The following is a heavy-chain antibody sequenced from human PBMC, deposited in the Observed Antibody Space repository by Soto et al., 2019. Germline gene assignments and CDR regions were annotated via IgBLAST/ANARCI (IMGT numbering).Heavy chain of an antibody. CDR2: IDPSDSYR. V-gene: IGHV5-10-1*01. CDR1: GDSFLDYW. Sequence: GASLKISCKGSGDSFLDYWISWVRQMPGKGLEWMGRIDPSDSYRTYSPSFQGHVTISVDKSITTAYLQWSSLKASDTAIYYCARRRMRPSSYARDVWGRGTTVAVSS. CDR3: ARRRMRPSSYARDV. J-gene: IGHJ6*02. D-gene: IGHD2-2*01.